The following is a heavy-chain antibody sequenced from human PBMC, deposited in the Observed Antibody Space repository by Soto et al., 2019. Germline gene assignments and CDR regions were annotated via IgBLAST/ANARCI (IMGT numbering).Heavy chain of an antibody. CDR2: VYHTGRT. CDR1: TDSMRTYS. V-gene: IGHV4-59*01. CDR3: ARDDTTGLLEF. J-gene: IGHJ4*02. Sequence: TSETLSLTCSVSTDSMRTYSWTWIRQSPGKGLEWIGYVYHTGRTEYNPSLESRVTISIDMSKKQFSLQLTSVTAADTAVYFCARDDTTGLLEFWGQGTLVTVSS.